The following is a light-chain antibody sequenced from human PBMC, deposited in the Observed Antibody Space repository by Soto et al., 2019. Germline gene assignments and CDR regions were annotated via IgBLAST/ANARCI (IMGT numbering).Light chain of an antibody. CDR3: QQYGSSPQT. CDR2: DAS. J-gene: IGKJ1*01. Sequence: EIVLTQSPATLSLSPGERAALSCRASQSVSNTYLAWYQQKPGQAPRLLIYDASSRATGIPDRFSGSGSGTDFTLTISRLEPEDFAVYYCQQYGSSPQTFGQGTKV. CDR1: QSVSNTY. V-gene: IGKV3-20*01.